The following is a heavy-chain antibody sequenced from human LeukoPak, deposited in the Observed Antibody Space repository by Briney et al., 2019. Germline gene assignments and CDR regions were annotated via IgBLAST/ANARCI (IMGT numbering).Heavy chain of an antibody. CDR3: ARAWSYGGYDFYLDY. J-gene: IGHJ4*02. CDR1: ESSFSSST. Sequence: GGSLRLSCAAFESSFSSSTMSWVRQAAGKGLELVAKMKEDGSDEKYVDSVKGRFTISRDNAKNSLYLQMNSLRAEDTAVYYCARAWSYGGYDFYLDYWGQGTLVTVSS. CDR2: MKEDGSDE. D-gene: IGHD5-12*01. V-gene: IGHV3-7*01.